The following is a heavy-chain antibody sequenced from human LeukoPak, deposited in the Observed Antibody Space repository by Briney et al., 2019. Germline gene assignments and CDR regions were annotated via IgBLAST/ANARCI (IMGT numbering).Heavy chain of an antibody. V-gene: IGHV1-46*01. CDR1: GYTFTSYY. D-gene: IGHD3-10*01. CDR2: INPSGGST. CDR3: ARDRSYYYGSGSYITQAARFDP. J-gene: IGHJ5*02. Sequence: GASVEVSCKASGYTFTSYYMHWVRQAPGQGLEWMGIINPSGGSTSYAQKFQGRVTMTRDMSTSTVYMELSSLRSEDTAVYYCARDRSYYYGSGSYITQAARFDPWGQGTLVTVSS.